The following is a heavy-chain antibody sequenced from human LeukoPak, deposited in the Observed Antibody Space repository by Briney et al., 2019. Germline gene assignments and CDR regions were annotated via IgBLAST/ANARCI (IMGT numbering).Heavy chain of an antibody. CDR3: ARPKGDSSGYYYGY. CDR2: IIPIFGTA. J-gene: IGHJ4*02. CDR1: GGTFSSYA. D-gene: IGHD3-22*01. V-gene: IGHV1-69*13. Sequence: GASVKVSCKASGGTFSSYAISWVRQAPGQGLEWMGGIIPIFGTANYAQKFQGRVTITADESTSTAYMELGSLRSEDTAVYYCARPKGDSSGYYYGYWGQGTLVTVSS.